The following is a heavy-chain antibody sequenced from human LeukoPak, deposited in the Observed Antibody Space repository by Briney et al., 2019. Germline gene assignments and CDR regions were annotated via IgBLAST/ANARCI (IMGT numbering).Heavy chain of an antibody. V-gene: IGHV3-30-3*01. J-gene: IGHJ6*02. Sequence: GRSLRHSCAASGFTFSSYAMHWVRQAPGKGLEWVAVISYDGSNKYYADSVKGRFTISRDNSKNTLYLQMNSLRAEDTAVYYCARGPGDSNYYGMDVWGQGTTVTVSS. CDR1: GFTFSSYA. CDR2: ISYDGSNK. D-gene: IGHD2/OR15-2a*01. CDR3: ARGPGDSNYYGMDV.